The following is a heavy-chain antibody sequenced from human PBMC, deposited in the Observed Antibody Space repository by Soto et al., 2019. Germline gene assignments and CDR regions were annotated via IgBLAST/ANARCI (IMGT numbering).Heavy chain of an antibody. D-gene: IGHD6-6*01. CDR2: VDPEDGET. CDR3: ATASGIAARLWYFDL. CDR1: GYTFTDYY. J-gene: IGHJ2*01. Sequence: ASVKVSCKVSGYTFTDYYMYWVQQAPGKGLEWMGLVDPEDGETIYAEKFQGRVTITADTSTDTAYMELSSLRSEDTAVYYCATASGIAARLWYFDLWGRGTLVTVSS. V-gene: IGHV1-69-2*01.